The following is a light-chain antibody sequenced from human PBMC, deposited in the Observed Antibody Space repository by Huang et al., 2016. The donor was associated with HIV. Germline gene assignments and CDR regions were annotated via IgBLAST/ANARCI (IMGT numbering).Light chain of an antibody. V-gene: IGKV1-39*01. CDR3: QQSYNTPRT. J-gene: IGKJ2*01. CDR1: QTISKY. Sequence: DIQMTQFPTSLSASVGDRLSISCRASQTISKYLNWYQKKPGTAPKLLISAASNLQNGVPSRFSGSGSGTHFTLAISDLQPEDSATYYCQQSYNTPRTFGQGTKLEI. CDR2: AAS.